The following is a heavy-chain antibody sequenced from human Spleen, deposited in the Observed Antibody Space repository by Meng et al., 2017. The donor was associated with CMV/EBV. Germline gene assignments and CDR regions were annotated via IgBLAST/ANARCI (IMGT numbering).Heavy chain of an antibody. CDR1: GFTFANYE. CDR2: ISTSGSTI. V-gene: IGHV3-48*03. D-gene: IGHD3-3*01. Sequence: GGSLRLSCTASGFTFANYEMNWVRQAPGKGLEWIAYISTSGSTIYYADSVKGRFTISRDNSKNTLYLQLSSLRAEDTAVYYCSRDRGLWSGYSVYWGQGTLVTVSS. CDR3: SRDRGLWSGYSVY. J-gene: IGHJ4*02.